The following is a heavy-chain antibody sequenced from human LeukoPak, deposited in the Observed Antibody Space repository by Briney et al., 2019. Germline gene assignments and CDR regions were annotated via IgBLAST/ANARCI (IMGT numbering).Heavy chain of an antibody. J-gene: IGHJ4*02. D-gene: IGHD3-22*01. Sequence: AGSLRLSCAASGFTFSSYGMIWVRQAPRKGLELVSAVSGSGGSTCYSGSVKGRLNSSRDNSKNTLYLQINSLRAEDTAVYYCARPPTTYYYDSSGYYFDYWGPGTLVTVS. CDR2: VSGSGGST. V-gene: IGHV3-23*01. CDR1: GFTFSSYG. CDR3: ARPPTTYYYDSSGYYFDY.